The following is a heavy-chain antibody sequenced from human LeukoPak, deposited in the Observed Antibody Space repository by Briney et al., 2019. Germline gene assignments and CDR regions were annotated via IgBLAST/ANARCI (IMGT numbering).Heavy chain of an antibody. Sequence: ASVKVSCKASGYTFTSYGISWVRQAPGQGLEWMGWISAYNGNTNYAQKLQGRVTMTTDTSTSTAYMELSSLRSEDTAVYYCARGGSSGWPSQGAFDIWGQGTMVTVSS. V-gene: IGHV1-18*01. D-gene: IGHD6-19*01. J-gene: IGHJ3*02. CDR1: GYTFTSYG. CDR2: ISAYNGNT. CDR3: ARGGSSGWPSQGAFDI.